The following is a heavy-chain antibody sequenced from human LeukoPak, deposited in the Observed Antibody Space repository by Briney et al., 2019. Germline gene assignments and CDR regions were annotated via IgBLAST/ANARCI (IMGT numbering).Heavy chain of an antibody. D-gene: IGHD4-17*01. CDR3: ASTSTTVTMSGGDIDY. CDR1: GYTFTSYG. J-gene: IGHJ4*02. CDR2: IIPILGIA. Sequence: ASVKVSCKASGYTFTSYGISWVRQAPGQGLEWMGRIIPILGIANYAQKFQGRVTITADKSTSTAYMELSSLRSEDTAVYYCASTSTTVTMSGGDIDYWGQGTLVTVSS. V-gene: IGHV1-69*04.